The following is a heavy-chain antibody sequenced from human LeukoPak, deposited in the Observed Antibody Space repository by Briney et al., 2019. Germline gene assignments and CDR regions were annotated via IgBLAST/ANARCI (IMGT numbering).Heavy chain of an antibody. CDR3: ARDGRTSTHYYYYYMDV. CDR2: ISAYNGNT. J-gene: IGHJ6*03. D-gene: IGHD5/OR15-5a*01. Sequence: ASVKVSCKASGYTFTSYGISWVRQAPGQGLEWMGWISAYNGNTNYAQKLQGRVTMTTDTSTSTAYMELRSLRSDDTAVYYCARDGRTSTHYYYYYMDVWGKGTTVTVSS. CDR1: GYTFTSYG. V-gene: IGHV1-18*01.